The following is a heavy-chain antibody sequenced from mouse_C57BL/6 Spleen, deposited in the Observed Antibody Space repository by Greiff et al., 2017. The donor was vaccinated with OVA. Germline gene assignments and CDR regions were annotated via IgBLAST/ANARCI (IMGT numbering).Heavy chain of an antibody. V-gene: IGHV1-82*01. CDR2: IYPGDGDT. J-gene: IGHJ2*01. D-gene: IGHD1-1*01. CDR3: ARRVTTGPDFDY. CDR1: GYAFSSSW. Sequence: VQLQQSGPELVKPGASVKISCKASGYAFSSSWMNWVKQRPGKGLEWIGRIYPGDGDTNYNGKFKGKATLTADKSSSTAYMQLSSLTSEDSAVYFCARRVTTGPDFDYWGQGTTLTVSS.